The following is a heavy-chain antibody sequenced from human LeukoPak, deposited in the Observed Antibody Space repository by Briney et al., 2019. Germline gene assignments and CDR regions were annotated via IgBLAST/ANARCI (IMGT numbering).Heavy chain of an antibody. Sequence: SETLSLICTVSGGSISTYYWNWIRQPAGKGLEWIGRIYTSGGTNYNPSFKSRVTMSVDTSNNQFSLKLSSVTAADTAVYYCARGNILCSGGSCSTNIDYWGQGTLVTVSS. V-gene: IGHV4-4*07. CDR3: ARGNILCSGGSCSTNIDY. CDR2: IYTSGGT. J-gene: IGHJ4*02. D-gene: IGHD2-15*01. CDR1: GGSISTYY.